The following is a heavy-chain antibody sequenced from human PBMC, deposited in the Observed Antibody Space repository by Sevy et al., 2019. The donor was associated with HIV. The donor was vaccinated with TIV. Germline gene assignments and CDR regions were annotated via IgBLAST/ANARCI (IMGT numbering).Heavy chain of an antibody. J-gene: IGHJ4*01. V-gene: IGHV1-18*01. Sequence: ASVKVSCKASGYTFSSNGIAWVRQAPGQGLQWMGWIGVYNGNSKYAQNPQDRLTMTTETSTSTAYMELKSLRSDDTAVYYCARVPTYYFGSGTYFDYWGHGTLVTFSS. D-gene: IGHD3-10*01. CDR3: ARVPTYYFGSGTYFDY. CDR1: GYTFSSNG. CDR2: IGVYNGNS.